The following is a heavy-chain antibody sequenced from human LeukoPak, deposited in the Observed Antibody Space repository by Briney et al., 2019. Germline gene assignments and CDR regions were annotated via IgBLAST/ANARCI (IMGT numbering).Heavy chain of an antibody. D-gene: IGHD3-10*01. CDR3: ARVGTMVRGVISTMHNWFDP. CDR1: GGTFSTYG. V-gene: IGHV1-69*05. CDR2: IITMFGTP. J-gene: IGHJ5*02. Sequence: SVKVSCKASGGTFSTYGFSWVRQAPGQGLEWMGGIITMFGTPNYAQKFQGRVTITTDESTSTAYLELSSLRSEDTAVYYCARVGTMVRGVISTMHNWFDPWGQGTLVTVSS.